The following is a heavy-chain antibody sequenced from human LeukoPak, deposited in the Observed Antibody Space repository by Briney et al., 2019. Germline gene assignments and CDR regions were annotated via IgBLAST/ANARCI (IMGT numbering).Heavy chain of an antibody. D-gene: IGHD3-3*01. CDR1: GGSISSGGDS. CDR3: ARGIVFFGVVWERRYFDY. J-gene: IGHJ4*02. Sequence: SQTLSLTCAVSGGSISSGGDSWSWIRQPPGKGLEWIGYIYYSGSTNYNPSLKSRVTISLDTSKNQFSLKLSSVTAADTAVYYCARGIVFFGVVWERRYFDYWGQGTLVTVSS. V-gene: IGHV4-30-4*07. CDR2: IYYSGST.